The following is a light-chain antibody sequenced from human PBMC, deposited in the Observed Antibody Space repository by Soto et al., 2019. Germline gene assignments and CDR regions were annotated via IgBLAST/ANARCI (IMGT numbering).Light chain of an antibody. CDR3: QHYNSYSEA. CDR1: QTISSW. J-gene: IGKJ1*01. Sequence: IQMTPSPSTPSGALGERVTITFRASQTISSWLAWYQQKPGKAPKLLIYKASTLKSGVPSRFSGSGSGTEFTLTISSLQPDDFATYYCQHYNSYSEAFGQGTKVDIK. CDR2: KAS. V-gene: IGKV1-5*03.